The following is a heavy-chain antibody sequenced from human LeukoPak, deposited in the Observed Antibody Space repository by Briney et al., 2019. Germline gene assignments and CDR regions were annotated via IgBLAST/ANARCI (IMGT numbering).Heavy chain of an antibody. D-gene: IGHD5-12*01. CDR2: ISGSGGST. J-gene: IGHJ4*02. CDR1: GFTFSSYA. Sequence: TGGSLRLSCAASGFTFSSYAMSWVRQAPGKGLGWVSAISGSGGSTYYADSVKGRFTISRDNSKNTLYLQMNSLRAEDTAVYYCAKDGGIVATYLSYWGQGTLVTVSS. V-gene: IGHV3-23*01. CDR3: AKDGGIVATYLSY.